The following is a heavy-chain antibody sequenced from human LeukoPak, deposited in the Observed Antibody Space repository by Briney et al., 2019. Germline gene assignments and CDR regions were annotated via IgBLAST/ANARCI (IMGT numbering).Heavy chain of an antibody. Sequence: KPSETLSLTCTVSGGSISSSSYYWGWIRQPPGKGLEWIGSIYYSGSTYYNPSLKSRVTISVDTSKNQFSLKLSSVTAADTAVYYCARHEYYDFWSGDSYYFDYWGQGTLVTVS. CDR1: GGSISSSSYY. CDR3: ARHEYYDFWSGDSYYFDY. D-gene: IGHD3-3*01. CDR2: IYYSGST. J-gene: IGHJ4*02. V-gene: IGHV4-39*01.